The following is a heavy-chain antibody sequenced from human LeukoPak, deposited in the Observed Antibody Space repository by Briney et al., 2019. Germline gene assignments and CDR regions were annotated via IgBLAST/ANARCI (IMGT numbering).Heavy chain of an antibody. Sequence: GRSLRLSCAASGFTFSSYGMHWVRQAPGKGLEWVAVIWYDGSNKYYADSVKGRFTISRDNSKNTLYLQMNSLRAEDTAVYYCARERPYYDSSGYWYYFDYWGQGTLVTVPS. D-gene: IGHD3-22*01. V-gene: IGHV3-33*01. CDR2: IWYDGSNK. J-gene: IGHJ4*02. CDR3: ARERPYYDSSGYWYYFDY. CDR1: GFTFSSYG.